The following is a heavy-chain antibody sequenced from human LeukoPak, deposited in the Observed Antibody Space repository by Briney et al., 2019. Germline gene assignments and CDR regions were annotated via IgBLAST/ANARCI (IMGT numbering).Heavy chain of an antibody. V-gene: IGHV1-46*01. J-gene: IGHJ6*03. CDR1: GYTFTSYH. CDR2: INPSGGTT. Sequence: ASVKVSCKASGYTFTSYHMHWVRQAPGQGLEWMGIINPSGGTTNYAQKFRGRVTMTRDMSTSTVYMELSSLRSEDTAVYYCARGSASGWQYYYYYYYYMDVWGKGTTVTVSS. D-gene: IGHD6-19*01. CDR3: ARGSASGWQYYYYYYYYMDV.